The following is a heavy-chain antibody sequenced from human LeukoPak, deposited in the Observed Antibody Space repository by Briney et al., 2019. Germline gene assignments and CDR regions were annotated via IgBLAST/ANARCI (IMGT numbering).Heavy chain of an antibody. J-gene: IGHJ3*02. V-gene: IGHV3-53*01. CDR2: IYNGGST. D-gene: IGHD2-15*01. CDR1: GFTVSSNY. Sequence: GGSLRLSCAASGFTVSSNYMSWVRQAPGKGLEWVSVIYNGGSTYYADSVKGRFTISRDNSKNTLYLQMNSLRAEDTAVYYCAKGHWVVVVAAPKTDDAFDIWGQGTMVTVSS. CDR3: AKGHWVVVVAAPKTDDAFDI.